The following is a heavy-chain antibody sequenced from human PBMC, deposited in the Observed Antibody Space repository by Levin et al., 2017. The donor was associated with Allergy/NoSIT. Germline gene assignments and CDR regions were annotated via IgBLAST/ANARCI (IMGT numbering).Heavy chain of an antibody. CDR3: ARANYFDY. J-gene: IGHJ4*02. V-gene: IGHV4-59*08. Sequence: PSETLSLTCTVSGGSISSYYWSWFRQPPGKGLEWIGDIYYTGSTNYNPSLKSRVTISVHTSKNQFSLKLSSVTAADTAVYYCARANYFDYWGQGTLVTVSS. CDR1: GGSISSYY. CDR2: IYYTGST.